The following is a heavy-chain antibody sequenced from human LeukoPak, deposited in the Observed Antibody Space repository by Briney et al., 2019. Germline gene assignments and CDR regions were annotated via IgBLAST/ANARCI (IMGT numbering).Heavy chain of an antibody. J-gene: IGHJ3*02. CDR3: ARGPYSYDSSGAFDI. V-gene: IGHV4-4*07. D-gene: IGHD3-22*01. CDR1: GFTFSNYN. Sequence: PGGSLRLSCAVSGFTFSNYNMNWIRQPAGKGLEWIGRISSSGSTNYNPSLKSRVTISVDTSKNQFSLKLSSVTAADTAVYFCARGPYSYDSSGAFDIRGQGTMVTVSS. CDR2: ISSSGST.